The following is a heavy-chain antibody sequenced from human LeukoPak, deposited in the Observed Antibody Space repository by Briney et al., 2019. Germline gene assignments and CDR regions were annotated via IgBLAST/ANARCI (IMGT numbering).Heavy chain of an antibody. J-gene: IGHJ6*03. CDR3: ARGFRSSGYYYQRNYYYYMDV. Sequence: SETLSLTCAVYGGSFSGYYWSWIRQPPGKGLEWIGEINHSGSTNYNPSLKSRVTISVDTSKNQFSLKLSSVTAADTAVYYCARGFRSSGYYYQRNYYYYMDVWGKGTTVTVSS. CDR1: GGSFSGYY. D-gene: IGHD3-22*01. V-gene: IGHV4-34*01. CDR2: INHSGST.